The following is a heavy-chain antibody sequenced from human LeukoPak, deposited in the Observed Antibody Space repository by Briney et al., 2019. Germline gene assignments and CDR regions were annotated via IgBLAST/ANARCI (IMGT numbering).Heavy chain of an antibody. CDR2: ISGSGGST. CDR1: GFTFSSYV. J-gene: IGHJ4*02. CDR3: AKDVPSGYSYGYFDY. D-gene: IGHD5-18*01. V-gene: IGHV3-23*01. Sequence: PGGSLRLFCAASGFTFSSYVMSWVRQAPGKGLEWVSAISGSGGSTYYADSVKGRFTISRDNSKNTLYLQMNSLRAEDTAVYYCAKDVPSGYSYGYFDYWGQGTLVTVSS.